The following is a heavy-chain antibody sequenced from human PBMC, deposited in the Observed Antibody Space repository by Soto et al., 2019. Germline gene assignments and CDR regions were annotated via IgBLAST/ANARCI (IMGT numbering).Heavy chain of an antibody. V-gene: IGHV3-33*06. CDR3: AKVLYASESFDSEEAPYGMDV. CDR2: LWFDGSNE. J-gene: IGHJ6*02. CDR1: GFPFSRYD. D-gene: IGHD3-10*01. Sequence: GGSLRLSCAAAGFPFSRYDMHWVRQAPGKGLEWGAVLWFDGSNEYYADSVQGRFTISRDNSKNTLYLQMDTLRAEDTAVYYCAKVLYASESFDSEEAPYGMDVWGQGTRVTVSS.